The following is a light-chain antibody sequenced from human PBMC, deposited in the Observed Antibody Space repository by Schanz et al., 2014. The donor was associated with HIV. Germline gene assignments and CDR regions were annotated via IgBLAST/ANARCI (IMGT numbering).Light chain of an antibody. Sequence: QSALTQPPSASGSPGQSVTISCTGTSSDVGGYNYVSWYQQHPGKAPKFMIYEVSKRPSGVPNRFSGSKSGNTASLTVSGLQAEDEADYFCCSDTRTGTLIFGGGTKLTVL. CDR1: SSDVGGYNY. J-gene: IGLJ2*01. CDR3: CSDTRTGTLI. V-gene: IGLV2-8*01. CDR2: EVS.